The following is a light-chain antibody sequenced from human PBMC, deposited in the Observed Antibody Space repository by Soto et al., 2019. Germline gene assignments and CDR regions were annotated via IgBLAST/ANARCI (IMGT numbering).Light chain of an antibody. V-gene: IGKV1-5*03. CDR1: QSIGDW. CDR2: RAS. J-gene: IGKJ3*01. Sequence: DVQMAQSPSTLSASVGDRVTITCRASQSIGDWLAWFQQKPGKAPALLIYRASYLESGVPSRFSGIGSGTEFTLTISSLQPDDFSTYYCQHYSTYSGTFGPGTTVEIK. CDR3: QHYSTYSGT.